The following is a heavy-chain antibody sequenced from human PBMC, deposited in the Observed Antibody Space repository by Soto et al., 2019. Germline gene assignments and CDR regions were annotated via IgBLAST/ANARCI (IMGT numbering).Heavy chain of an antibody. CDR3: ARVGTMIVVVISDYYYGMDV. D-gene: IGHD3-22*01. J-gene: IGHJ6*02. CDR1: GGTFSSYA. V-gene: IGHV1-69*13. Sequence: SVKVSCKASGGTFSSYAISWVRQAPGQGLEWMGGIIPIFGTANYAQKFQGRVTITADESTSTAYMELSSLRSEDTAVYYCARVGTMIVVVISDYYYGMDVWGQGTTVTVSS. CDR2: IIPIFGTA.